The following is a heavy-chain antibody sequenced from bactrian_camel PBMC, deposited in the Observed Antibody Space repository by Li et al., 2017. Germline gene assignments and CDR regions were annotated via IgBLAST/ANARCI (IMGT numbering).Heavy chain of an antibody. CDR1: GGSVRSYC. V-gene: IGHV3S53*01. CDR2: FDRDGRT. J-gene: IGHJ6*01. CDR3: AASYLWDSDSCSFGY. D-gene: IGHD2*01. Sequence: HVQLVESGGGSVQAGESLRLSCTVSGGSVRSYCMGWFRQAPGKEREKVAVFDRDGRTTYADSLEGRFTISKDNAKNILYLQMNSLKPGDTGMYYCAASYLWDSDSCSFGYYGQGTQVTV.